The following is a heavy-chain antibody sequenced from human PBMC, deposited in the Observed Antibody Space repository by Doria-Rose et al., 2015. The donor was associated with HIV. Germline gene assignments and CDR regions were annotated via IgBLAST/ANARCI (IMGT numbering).Heavy chain of an antibody. V-gene: IGHV4-4*09. CDR1: SYC. D-gene: IGHD3-10*01. CDR2: IYSSGST. CDR3: ARFRPSRGIYYSLDV. J-gene: IGHJ6*03. Sequence: SYCWNWIRQPPGKGLEWIGYIYSSGSTHYNSSLKSRVTISIDTSKNQFSLKLSPVTAADTAVYYCARFRPSRGIYYSLDVWGKGTTVTVSS.